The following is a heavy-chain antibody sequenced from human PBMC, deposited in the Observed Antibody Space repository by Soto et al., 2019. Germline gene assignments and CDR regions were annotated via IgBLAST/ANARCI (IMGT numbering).Heavy chain of an antibody. V-gene: IGHV3-15*07. CDR2: IKSKTDGGTT. CDR3: PTEQLGGWGFAC. J-gene: IGHJ4*02. D-gene: IGHD6-19*01. Sequence: EVQLVESGGGLVKPGGSLRLSCAASGFTFSNSGMNWVRQAPGKGLEWVGSIKSKTDGGTTDYAAHVKGRFTISRDDSKHTLYLEMNSMKTAETAVYYCPTEQLGGWGFACWGQGTLVTVSS. CDR1: GFTFSNSG.